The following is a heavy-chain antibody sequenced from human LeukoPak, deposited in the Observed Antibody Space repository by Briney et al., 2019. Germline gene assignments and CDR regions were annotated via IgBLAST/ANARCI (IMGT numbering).Heavy chain of an antibody. D-gene: IGHD6-6*01. Sequence: ASVTVSCKASGYTFTGYYMHWVRQAPGQGLEWMGWINPNSGGTNYAQKFQGRVTMTRDTSISTAYMELSRLRSDDTAVYYCARVTLVGAYWFDPWGQGTLVTVSS. CDR2: INPNSGGT. CDR3: ARVTLVGAYWFDP. J-gene: IGHJ5*02. CDR1: GYTFTGYY. V-gene: IGHV1-2*02.